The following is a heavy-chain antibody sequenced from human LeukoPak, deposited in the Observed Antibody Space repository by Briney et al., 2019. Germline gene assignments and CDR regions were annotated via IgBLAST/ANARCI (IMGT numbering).Heavy chain of an antibody. CDR1: GFTFSDYY. D-gene: IGHD6-6*01. CDR3: ASRIAARPIDY. Sequence: GALRLSCAASGFTFSDYYMSWIRQAPGKGLEWVSYISTSGSTIYYADSVKGRFTISRDNAENSLYLQMNSLRAEDTAVYYCASRIAARPIDYWGQGTLVTVSS. V-gene: IGHV3-11*04. J-gene: IGHJ4*02. CDR2: ISTSGSTI.